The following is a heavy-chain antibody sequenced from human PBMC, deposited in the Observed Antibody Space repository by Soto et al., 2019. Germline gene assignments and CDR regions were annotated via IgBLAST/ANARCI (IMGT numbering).Heavy chain of an antibody. V-gene: IGHV3-30-3*01. CDR2: ISYDGSNK. Sequence: GGSLRLSCAASGFTFSSYAMHWVRQAPGKGLEWVAVISYDGSNKYYADSVKGRFTISRDNSKNTLYLQMNSLRAEDTAVYYCARDDGNYGDYLAGMDVWGQGTTVTVSS. CDR1: GFTFSSYA. CDR3: ARDDGNYGDYLAGMDV. J-gene: IGHJ6*02. D-gene: IGHD4-17*01.